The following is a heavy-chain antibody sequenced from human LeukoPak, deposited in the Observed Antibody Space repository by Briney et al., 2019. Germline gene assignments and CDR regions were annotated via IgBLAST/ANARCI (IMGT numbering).Heavy chain of an antibody. D-gene: IGHD2-15*01. CDR3: ARDFIRCSGGSCRYYFDY. Sequence: GGSLRLSRAASGFTVSSNYMSWVRQAPGKGLEWVSVIYSGGSTYYADSVKGRFTISRDNSKNTLYPQMNSLRAEDTAVYYCARDFIRCSGGSCRYYFDYWGQGTLVTVSS. J-gene: IGHJ4*02. V-gene: IGHV3-53*01. CDR1: GFTVSSNY. CDR2: IYSGGST.